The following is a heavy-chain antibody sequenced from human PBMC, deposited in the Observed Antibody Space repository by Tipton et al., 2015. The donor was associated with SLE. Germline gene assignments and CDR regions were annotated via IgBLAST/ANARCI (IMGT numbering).Heavy chain of an antibody. J-gene: IGHJ5*02. V-gene: IGHV4-31*03. CDR2: IYYGGST. CDR1: GGSISSGGYY. Sequence: TLSVTCTVSGGSISSGGYYWSWIRQHPGKGLEWIGYIYYGGSTYYNPSLKSRVTISVDTSKNHFSLKLSSVTAADTAVYYCARVIVGATGWFDPWGQGTLVTVSS. CDR3: ARVIVGATGWFDP. D-gene: IGHD1-26*01.